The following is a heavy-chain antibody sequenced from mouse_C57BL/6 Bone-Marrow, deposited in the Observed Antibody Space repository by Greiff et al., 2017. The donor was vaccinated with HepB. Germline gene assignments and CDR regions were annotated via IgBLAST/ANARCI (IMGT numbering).Heavy chain of an antibody. CDR3: ARLEGYYRAY. Sequence: QVQLQQSGAELVKPGASVKLSCKASGYTFTSYWMHWVKQRPGQGLEWIGMIHPNSGSTNYKEKFKSKATLTVDKSSSTAYIQLSSRTSEDSAGYYCARLEGYYRAYWGQGTLVTVSA. V-gene: IGHV1-64*01. D-gene: IGHD2-14*01. CDR2: IHPNSGST. CDR1: GYTFTSYW. J-gene: IGHJ3*01.